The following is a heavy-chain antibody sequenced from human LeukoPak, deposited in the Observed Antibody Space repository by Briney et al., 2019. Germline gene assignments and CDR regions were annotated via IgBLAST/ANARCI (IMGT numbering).Heavy chain of an antibody. CDR1: GFTFSSYS. D-gene: IGHD5-18*01. J-gene: IGHJ3*02. CDR3: ARPRETGYSYGYAFDI. Sequence: GGSLRLSCAASGFTFSSYSMNWVRQAPGKGLEWVSYISSSSSTIYYADSVKGRFTISRDNAKNSLYLQMNSLRAEDTALYYCARPRETGYSYGYAFDIWGQGTMVTVSS. CDR2: ISSSSSTI. V-gene: IGHV3-48*04.